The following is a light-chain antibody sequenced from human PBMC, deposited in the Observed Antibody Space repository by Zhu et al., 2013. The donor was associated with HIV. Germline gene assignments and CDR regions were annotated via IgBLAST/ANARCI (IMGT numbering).Light chain of an antibody. CDR3: QQFGSPPGWT. J-gene: IGKJ1*01. V-gene: IGKV3-20*01. CDR2: GAS. CDR1: QSVSSSY. Sequence: EIVLTQSPGTLSLSPGEGATLSCRASQSVSSSYLAWYQQKAGQAPRLLIYGASSRATGIPDRFSGSGSGTDFSLTISRLEPEDFAVYYCQQFGSPPGWTFGQGTKVQIK.